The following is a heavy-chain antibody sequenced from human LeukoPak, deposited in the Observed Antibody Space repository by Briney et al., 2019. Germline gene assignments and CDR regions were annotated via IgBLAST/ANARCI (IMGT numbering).Heavy chain of an antibody. CDR2: IYYSGST. CDR1: GGSISSYY. J-gene: IGHJ4*02. V-gene: IGHV4-39*01. Sequence: PSETLSLTCTVSGGSISSYYWGWIRQTPGKGLEWIGSIYYSGSTYYNPSLKSRVAISVDTSKNQFSLKLSSVTAADTAVYYCARLPTDYYGSGSPDGWGQGTLVTVSS. CDR3: ARLPTDYYGSGSPDG. D-gene: IGHD3-10*01.